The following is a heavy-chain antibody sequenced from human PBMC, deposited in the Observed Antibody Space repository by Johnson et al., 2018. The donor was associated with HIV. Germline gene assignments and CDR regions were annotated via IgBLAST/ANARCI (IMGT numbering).Heavy chain of an antibody. CDR3: ARTSTPYDTHVGPFDI. CDR1: GFTFSSNA. D-gene: IGHD3-22*01. Sequence: QVQLVESGGGVVQPGGSLRLSCAASGFTFSSNAMHWVRQSPGKGLEWVAVISFDGTNTYYGDSVKGRFTISRDNSNNTLYLQVNSLRAEDTAVYYCARTSTPYDTHVGPFDIWGQGTMVTVSS. J-gene: IGHJ3*02. CDR2: ISFDGTNT. V-gene: IGHV3-30-3*01.